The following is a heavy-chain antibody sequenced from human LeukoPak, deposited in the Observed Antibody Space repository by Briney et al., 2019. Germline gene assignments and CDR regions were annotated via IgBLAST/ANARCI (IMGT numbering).Heavy chain of an antibody. CDR3: ARDLSSLPYYYYGMDV. V-gene: IGHV3-30-3*01. D-gene: IGHD2-15*01. J-gene: IGHJ6*02. Sequence: GGSLRLSCAASGFTFSSYAMHWVRQAPGEGLEWVAVISYDGSNKYYADSVKGRFTISRDNSKNTLYLQMNSLRAEDTALYYCARDLSSLPYYYYGMDVWGQGTTVTVSS. CDR2: ISYDGSNK. CDR1: GFTFSSYA.